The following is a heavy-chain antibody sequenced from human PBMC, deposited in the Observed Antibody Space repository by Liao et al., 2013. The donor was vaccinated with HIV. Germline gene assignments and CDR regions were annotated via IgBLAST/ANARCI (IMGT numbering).Heavy chain of an antibody. V-gene: IGHV4-4*07. Sequence: QVQLQESGPGLVKPWETLTLTCTVSGGSISSFSWTWTRQSAGRGLEWIGRISSTGNTQVNPTLRNRVMMSIDTSRNQFSLQMSSVTAADTAVYFCARDSYYYDDSGLTRRGFIDLWGQGTLVTVSS. CDR1: GGSISSFS. CDR3: ARDSYYYDDSGLTRRGFIDL. J-gene: IGHJ4*02. CDR2: ISSTGNT. D-gene: IGHD3-22*01.